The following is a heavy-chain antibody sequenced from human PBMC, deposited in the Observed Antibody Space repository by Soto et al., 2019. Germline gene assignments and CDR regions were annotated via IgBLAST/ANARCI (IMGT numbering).Heavy chain of an antibody. J-gene: IGHJ4*02. CDR2: ISSGGST. Sequence: EVQLVESGGGLVQPGGSLRLSCAASGFTVSSFYMTWVRQAPGKGLQWVAVISSGGSTYYADSGKGRFTISRDNSKNTRYLEMNSLRAEDTAVYYCARDTFGGAYDFLHGGQGTLVTVSS. CDR3: ARDTFGGAYDFLH. V-gene: IGHV3-66*01. D-gene: IGHD3-3*01. CDR1: GFTVSSFY.